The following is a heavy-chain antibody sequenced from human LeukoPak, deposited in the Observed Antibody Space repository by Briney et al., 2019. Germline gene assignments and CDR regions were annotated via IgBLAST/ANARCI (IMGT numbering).Heavy chain of an antibody. CDR3: TRLLLESSPPNDF. D-gene: IGHD3-3*01. CDR1: GFAFSRYS. J-gene: IGHJ4*02. CDR2: ISPDSNHI. V-gene: IGHV3-21*01. Sequence: GGSLRLSCAASGFAFSRYSMNWVRQAPGKGLEWVSSISPDSNHIYYADSVRGRFTMSRDGSQTSLHLRMNSLRADDTAVYYCTRLLLESSPPNDFWGQGTLVAVSS.